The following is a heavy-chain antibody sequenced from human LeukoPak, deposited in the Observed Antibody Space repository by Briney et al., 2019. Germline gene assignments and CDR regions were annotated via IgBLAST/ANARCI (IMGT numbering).Heavy chain of an antibody. CDR2: IYYSGST. Sequence: SETLSLTCTVSGGSISSYYWSWIRQPPGKGLEWIGYIYYSGSTNYNPSLKSRVTISVDTSKNQFSLKLSSVTAADTAVYYCARLTGISTYYFDYWGQGTLVTVSS. V-gene: IGHV4-59*08. J-gene: IGHJ4*02. CDR3: ARLTGISTYYFDY. CDR1: GGSISSYY. D-gene: IGHD1-20*01.